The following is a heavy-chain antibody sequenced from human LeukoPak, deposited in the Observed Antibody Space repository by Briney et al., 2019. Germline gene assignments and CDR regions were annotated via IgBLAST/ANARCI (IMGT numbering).Heavy chain of an antibody. Sequence: SETLSLTCTVSGGSISSSSYYWGWIRQPPGKGLEWIGSIYYSGSTYYNPSLKSRVTISVDTSKNQFSLKLSSVTAADTAVYYCARDLGSSTKLVDSWGQGTLVTVSS. J-gene: IGHJ4*02. CDR1: GGSISSSSYY. V-gene: IGHV4-39*02. CDR3: ARDLGSSTKLVDS. CDR2: IYYSGST. D-gene: IGHD6-13*01.